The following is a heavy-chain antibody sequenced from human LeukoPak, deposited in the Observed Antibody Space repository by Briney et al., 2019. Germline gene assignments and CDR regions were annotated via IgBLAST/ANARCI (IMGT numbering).Heavy chain of an antibody. V-gene: IGHV3-30-3*01. D-gene: IGHD5-18*01. CDR2: ISYDGSNK. CDR3: AKTGNGDRYSYAHLLAFDY. CDR1: GFTLSSFA. J-gene: IGHJ4*02. Sequence: GGSLRLSCAASGFTLSSFAMHCVRQAPGKGLEWVAVISYDGSNKYYADSVKGRFTISRDNSKNTLYLQMNSLRAEDTAVYYCAKTGNGDRYSYAHLLAFDYWGQGTLVTVSS.